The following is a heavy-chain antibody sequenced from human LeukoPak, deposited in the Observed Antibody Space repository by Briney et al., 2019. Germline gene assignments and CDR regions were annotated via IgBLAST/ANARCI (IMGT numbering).Heavy chain of an antibody. CDR3: AKSDSSGYYYGLGNY. Sequence: GRSLRLSCAVSGFTFDDYAMHWVRQAPGKGLEWVSGISWNSGSIGYADSVKGRFTISRDNAKNSLYLQMNSLRAEDTALYYCAKSDSSGYYYGLGNYWGQGTLVTVSS. CDR2: ISWNSGSI. J-gene: IGHJ4*02. CDR1: GFTFDDYA. V-gene: IGHV3-9*01. D-gene: IGHD3-22*01.